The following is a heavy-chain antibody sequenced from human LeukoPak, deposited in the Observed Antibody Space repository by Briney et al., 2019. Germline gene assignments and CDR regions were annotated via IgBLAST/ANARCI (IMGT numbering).Heavy chain of an antibody. Sequence: PGGSLRLSCAVSGITFSSFWMSWVRQAPGKGLEWVANIKQDGSEKYYVDSVKGRFTISRDNAKNSLYLQMNSLRAEDTAVYYCARVGLGYCSGGSCYFFDYWGQGTLVAVSS. D-gene: IGHD2-15*01. CDR3: ARVGLGYCSGGSCYFFDY. CDR2: IKQDGSEK. V-gene: IGHV3-7*01. J-gene: IGHJ4*02. CDR1: GITFSSFW.